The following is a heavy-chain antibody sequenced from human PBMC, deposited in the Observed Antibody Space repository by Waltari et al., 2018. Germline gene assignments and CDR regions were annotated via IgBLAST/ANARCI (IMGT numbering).Heavy chain of an antibody. CDR3: ARTSVGGIAARPDNWFDP. CDR2: IYHSGST. J-gene: IGHJ5*02. CDR1: GYSISSGYY. V-gene: IGHV4-38-2*01. Sequence: QVQLQESGPGLVKPSETLSLTCAVSGYSISSGYYWGWIRQPPGTGLEWIGSIYHSGSTYYNPSLKSRVTISVDTSKNQFSLKLSSVTAADTAVYYCARTSVGGIAARPDNWFDPWGQGTLVTVSS. D-gene: IGHD6-6*01.